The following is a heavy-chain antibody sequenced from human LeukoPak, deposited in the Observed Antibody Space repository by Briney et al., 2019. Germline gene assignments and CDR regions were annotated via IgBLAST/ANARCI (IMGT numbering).Heavy chain of an antibody. Sequence: GGSLRLSRAASGFTFSDYYMSWIRQAPGKGLEWVSYISSSSSYTNYADSVKGRFTISRDNAKNSLYLQMNSLRAEDTAVYYCARDPYGSGSSHLNWFDPWGQGTLVTVSS. CDR1: GFTFSDYY. V-gene: IGHV3-11*05. CDR3: ARDPYGSGSSHLNWFDP. D-gene: IGHD3-10*01. J-gene: IGHJ5*02. CDR2: ISSSSSYT.